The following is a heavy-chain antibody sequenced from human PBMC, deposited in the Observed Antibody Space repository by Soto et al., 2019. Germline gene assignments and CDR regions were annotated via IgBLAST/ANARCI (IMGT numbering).Heavy chain of an antibody. CDR2: ISHTGTT. J-gene: IGHJ5*02. V-gene: IGHV4-4*02. CDR1: GDSISGSQW. Sequence: PSETLSLTCAVSGDSISGSQWWSWVRLPPGKGLEWIGEISHTGTTNYNPSLKSRVTMSVDKPKNQFSLNLTSVTAADTAVYYCARDALESEVVPAAIPYNWFDPWGQGTLVTVSS. D-gene: IGHD2-2*02. CDR3: ARDALESEVVPAAIPYNWFDP.